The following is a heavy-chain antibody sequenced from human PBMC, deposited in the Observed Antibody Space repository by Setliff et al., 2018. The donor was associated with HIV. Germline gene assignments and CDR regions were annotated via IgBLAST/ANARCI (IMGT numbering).Heavy chain of an antibody. CDR2: IHGNSGAT. Sequence: ASVKVSCKASGYTFSDYYLHWVRQAPGQGLEWMGWIHGNSGATNYAQKFRGRVTMTRDTSTYTAYMELTRLRSDDTAVYSCARGSPAYCTRIICRQPLGYWGQGTLVTVSS. J-gene: IGHJ4*02. CDR3: ARGSPAYCTRIICRQPLGY. CDR1: GYTFSDYY. V-gene: IGHV1-2*02. D-gene: IGHD2-8*01.